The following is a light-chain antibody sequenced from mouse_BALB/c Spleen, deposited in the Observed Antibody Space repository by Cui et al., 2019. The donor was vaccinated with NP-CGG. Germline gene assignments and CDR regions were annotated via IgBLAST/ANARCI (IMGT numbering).Light chain of an antibody. CDR1: TGAVTTSNY. CDR2: GTN. CDR3: ALWYHNHWV. J-gene: IGLJ1*01. V-gene: IGLV1*01. Sequence: QAVVTQESARTTSPGETVTLTCRSSTGAVTTSNYANWVQEKPDHLFTGLIGGTNNRLPGVPARFSGSLIGDKAALTITGAQTEDEAIYFCALWYHNHWVFGGGTKLTVL.